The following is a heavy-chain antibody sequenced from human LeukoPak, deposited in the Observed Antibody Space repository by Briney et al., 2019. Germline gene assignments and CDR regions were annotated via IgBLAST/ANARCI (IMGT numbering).Heavy chain of an antibody. J-gene: IGHJ4*02. D-gene: IGHD6-19*01. V-gene: IGHV3-23*01. CDR1: GLTPSSCG. CDR2: ISGSGDST. Sequence: GGSLRLSCAGSGLTPSSCGMTWVRQAPGKGLEWVSAISGSGDSTYYADSVKGRFTISRDNSKSMLYLQMNSLRAEDTATYYCAARPTSTAVAPSDFWGQGTLVTVSS. CDR3: AARPTSTAVAPSDF.